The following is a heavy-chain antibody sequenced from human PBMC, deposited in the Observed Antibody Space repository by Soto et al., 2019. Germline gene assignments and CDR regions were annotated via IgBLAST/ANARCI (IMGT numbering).Heavy chain of an antibody. Sequence: EVQLVESGGGLVQPGGSLRLSCTASGFTFSDSWMTWVRQAPGKGLEWVARIKPDESGKKYADSVKGRFSISRDNAKNPMYLQIESLRGEDTAVYYWVRGASNYASWGQGALVTVSS. CDR1: GFTFSDSW. CDR3: VRGASNYAS. V-gene: IGHV3-7*01. D-gene: IGHD4-4*01. CDR2: IKPDESGK. J-gene: IGHJ5*02.